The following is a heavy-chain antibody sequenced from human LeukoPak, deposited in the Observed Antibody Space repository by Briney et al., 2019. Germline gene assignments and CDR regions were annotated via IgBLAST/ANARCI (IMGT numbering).Heavy chain of an antibody. CDR2: IKQDGSQR. Sequence: GGSLRLSCTASGFTFSDYWMTWVRQAPGKGPEWVANIKQDGSQRYYVDSVRSRFTISRDNAKNSLFLQMNGLRAEDTAVYYCARRGGSSSRRSPIDYWGQGTLVTVSS. D-gene: IGHD6-6*01. J-gene: IGHJ4*02. CDR3: ARRGGSSSRRSPIDY. V-gene: IGHV3-7*01. CDR1: GFTFSDYW.